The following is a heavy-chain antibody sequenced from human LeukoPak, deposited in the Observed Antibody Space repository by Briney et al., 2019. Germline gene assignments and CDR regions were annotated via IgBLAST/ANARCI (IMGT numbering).Heavy chain of an antibody. V-gene: IGHV1-18*01. D-gene: IGHD2-15*01. J-gene: IGHJ5*02. CDR1: GYTFTSYG. CDR3: ARGDCSGGSCYSDWFDP. CDR2: SSAYNGNT. Sequence: ASVKVSCKASGYTFTSYGISWVRQAPGQGLEWMGWSSAYNGNTNYAQKLQGRVTMTTDTSTSTSYMELRSLRSDDTAVYYCARGDCSGGSCYSDWFDPWGQGTLVTVSS.